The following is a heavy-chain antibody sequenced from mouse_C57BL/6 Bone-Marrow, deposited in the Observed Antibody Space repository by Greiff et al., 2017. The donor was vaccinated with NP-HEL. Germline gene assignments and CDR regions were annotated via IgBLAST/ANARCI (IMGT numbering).Heavy chain of an antibody. V-gene: IGHV5-2*01. CDR2: INSDGGSP. CDR1: EYEFPSHD. Sequence: EVKLVESGGGLVQPGASLKLSCESNEYEFPSHDMSWVRKTPEKRLELVAAINSDGGSPYYPDTMERRFIISRDNTKKTLYLQMSSLRSEDTALYYCARHEVTTRAMDYWGQGTSVTVSS. D-gene: IGHD2-1*01. J-gene: IGHJ4*01. CDR3: ARHEVTTRAMDY.